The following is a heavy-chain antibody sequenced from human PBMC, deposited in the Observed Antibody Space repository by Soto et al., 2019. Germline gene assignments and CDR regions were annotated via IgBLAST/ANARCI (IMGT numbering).Heavy chain of an antibody. CDR1: GDSISTEAYS. Sequence: SGTRSLRGGGSGDSISTEAYSWSWIRQPPGKGLEWIGYIYHSGSTYYNPSLKSRVTISVDRSKNQFSLKLSSVTAADTAVYYCARVAYNWNRDFDYWGQGTLVTVS. CDR2: IYHSGST. V-gene: IGHV4-30-2*01. J-gene: IGHJ4*02. D-gene: IGHD1-20*01. CDR3: ARVAYNWNRDFDY.